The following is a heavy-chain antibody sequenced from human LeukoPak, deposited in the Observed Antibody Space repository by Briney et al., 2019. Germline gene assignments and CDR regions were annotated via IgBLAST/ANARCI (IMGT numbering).Heavy chain of an antibody. CDR1: GGSISSYY. CDR3: ARGPPGKENAFDI. D-gene: IGHD2-2*01. CDR2: IYYSGST. Sequence: LPEPLSLTGTVSGGSISSYYWSWLRQPPGKGLEWIGYIYYSGSTNYNPSLKSRVTISVDTSKNQFSLNLSSVTAADTAVYYCARGPPGKENAFDIWGQGTMVTVSS. J-gene: IGHJ3*02. V-gene: IGHV4-59*01.